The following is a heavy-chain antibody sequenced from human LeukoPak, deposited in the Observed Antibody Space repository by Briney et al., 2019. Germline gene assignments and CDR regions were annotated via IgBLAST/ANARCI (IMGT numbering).Heavy chain of an antibody. CDR3: ARDDYGGNSLGI. CDR1: GYTFTSYY. V-gene: IGHV1-46*03. D-gene: IGHD4-23*01. Sequence: ASVKASCKASGYTFTSYYMHWVRQAPGQGLEWMGIINPSGGSTSYAQKFQGRVTMTRDTSTSTVYMELSSLRSEDTAVYYCARDDYGGNSLGIWGQGTMVTVSS. CDR2: INPSGGST. J-gene: IGHJ3*02.